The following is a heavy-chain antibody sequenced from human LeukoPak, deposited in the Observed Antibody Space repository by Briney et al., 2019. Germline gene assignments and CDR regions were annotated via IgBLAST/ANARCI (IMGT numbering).Heavy chain of an antibody. CDR1: GGSISSYY. CDR3: ARRRASYSSGWYYYMDV. Sequence: SETLSLTCTVSGGSISSYYWSWIRQPPGKGLEWIGYIYTSGSTNYNPSLKSRVTISVDTSKNQFSLKLSSVTAADTAVYYCARRRASYSSGWYYYMDVWGKGTTVTVSS. J-gene: IGHJ6*03. D-gene: IGHD6-19*01. CDR2: IYTSGST. V-gene: IGHV4-4*09.